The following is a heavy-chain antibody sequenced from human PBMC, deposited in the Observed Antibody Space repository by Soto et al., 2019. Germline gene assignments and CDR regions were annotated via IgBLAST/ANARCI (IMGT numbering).Heavy chain of an antibody. CDR2: ISGSGGST. J-gene: IGHJ4*02. Sequence: GGSLRLSCAASGFTFSSYAMSWVRQAPGKGLEWVSAISGSGGSTYYADSVKGRFTISRDNSKNTLYLQMNSLRAEDTAVYYCAKDSGSTSCYFGFSSGPSCDAFDYWGQGTLVTVSS. CDR1: GFTFSSYA. V-gene: IGHV3-23*01. D-gene: IGHD2-2*01. CDR3: AKDSGSTSCYFGFSSGPSCDAFDY.